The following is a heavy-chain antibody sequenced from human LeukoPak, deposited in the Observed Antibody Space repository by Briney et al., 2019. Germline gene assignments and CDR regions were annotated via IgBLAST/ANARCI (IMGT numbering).Heavy chain of an antibody. D-gene: IGHD6-13*01. CDR1: GFTFSSYD. CDR3: ARGSSSWYEFDY. Sequence: PGGSLRLSCAATGFTFSSYDMHWVSQVTGKGLEWVSGTGTAGDTYYPGSVKGRFTISRENAKNSLYLQMNSLSAGDTAVYYCARGSSSWYEFDYWGQGTLVTVSS. V-gene: IGHV3-13*04. CDR2: TGTAGDT. J-gene: IGHJ4*02.